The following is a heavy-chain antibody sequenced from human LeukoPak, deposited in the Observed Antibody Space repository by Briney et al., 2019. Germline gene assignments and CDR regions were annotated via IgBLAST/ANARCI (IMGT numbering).Heavy chain of an antibody. CDR2: ISWNSGSI. V-gene: IGHV3-9*01. J-gene: IGHJ4*02. Sequence: GRSLRLSCAASGFTFDDYAMPWVRQAPGKGLEWVSGISWNSGSIGYADSVKGRFTISRDNAKNSLYLQMNSLRAEDTALYYCAKVEYSSAYFDYWGQGTLVTVSS. CDR3: AKVEYSSAYFDY. D-gene: IGHD6-19*01. CDR1: GFTFDDYA.